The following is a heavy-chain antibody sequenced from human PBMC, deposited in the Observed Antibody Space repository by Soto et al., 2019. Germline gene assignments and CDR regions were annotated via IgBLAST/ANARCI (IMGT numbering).Heavy chain of an antibody. CDR3: AREDYVLYYFDY. CDR1: GYTFTSYY. J-gene: IGHJ4*02. V-gene: IGHV1-46*01. Sequence: GASVKVSCKASGYTFTSYYIHWVRQAPGQGLEWMGIINPSGGSTGYTHKFQGRVTMSRDTSTSTVYMELSSLRSEDTAVYYCAREDYVLYYFDYWGQGTLVTVSS. D-gene: IGHD3-10*02. CDR2: INPSGGST.